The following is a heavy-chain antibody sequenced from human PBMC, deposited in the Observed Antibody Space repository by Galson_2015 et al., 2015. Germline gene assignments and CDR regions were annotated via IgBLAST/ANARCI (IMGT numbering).Heavy chain of an antibody. CDR3: ARDLGIVVKFDY. CDR1: GFTFSSYE. V-gene: IGHV3-48*03. D-gene: IGHD3-22*01. Sequence: SLRLSCAASGFTFSSYEMNWVRQAPGKGLEWVSYISSSGSTIYYADSVKGRFTISRDNAKNSLYLQMNSLRAEDTAVYYCARDLGIVVKFDYWGQGTLVTVSS. J-gene: IGHJ4*02. CDR2: ISSSGSTI.